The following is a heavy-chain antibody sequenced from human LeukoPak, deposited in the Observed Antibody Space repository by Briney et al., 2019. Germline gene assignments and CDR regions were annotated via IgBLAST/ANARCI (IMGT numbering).Heavy chain of an antibody. CDR3: AREGGGPRSLDP. CDR2: INTSGNS. V-gene: IGHV4-4*07. D-gene: IGHD6-25*01. CDR1: GGSISSYY. J-gene: IGHJ5*02. Sequence: PSETLSLTCTVSGGSISSYYWSWIRQPAGKGLEWIGRINTSGNSNYNPSLRSRVTMSVDTSKNQFSLNLSSVTAADTAVYYCAREGGGPRSLDPWGQGTLVTVSS.